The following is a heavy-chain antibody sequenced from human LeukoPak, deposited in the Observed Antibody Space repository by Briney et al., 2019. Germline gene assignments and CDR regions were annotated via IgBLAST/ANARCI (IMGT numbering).Heavy chain of an antibody. Sequence: SETLSLTCTVSGGSISSGGYYWSWIRQHPGKGLEWIGYIYYSGSTYYNPSLKSRVTISVDTSKNQFSLKLSSVTAADTAVYYCARAHPDCSSTSCYNPYFGYWGQGTLVTVSS. D-gene: IGHD2-2*01. CDR1: GGSISSGGYY. CDR3: ARAHPDCSSTSCYNPYFGY. CDR2: IYYSGST. J-gene: IGHJ4*02. V-gene: IGHV4-31*03.